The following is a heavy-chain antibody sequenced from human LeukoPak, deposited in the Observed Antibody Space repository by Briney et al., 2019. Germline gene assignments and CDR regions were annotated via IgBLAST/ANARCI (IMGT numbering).Heavy chain of an antibody. CDR3: AKDPDCTSGICYTFFDY. J-gene: IGHJ4*02. CDR2: ISGNGYA. D-gene: IGHD2-8*01. Sequence: GGSLRLSCAASGFTLSSFAMNWVRQAPGKGLEWVSAISGNGYAYYADSVKGRFTISRDNSKNTLYLQMNSLRAEDTAVYYCAKDPDCTSGICYTFFDYWGQGTLVTVSS. V-gene: IGHV3-23*01. CDR1: GFTLSSFA.